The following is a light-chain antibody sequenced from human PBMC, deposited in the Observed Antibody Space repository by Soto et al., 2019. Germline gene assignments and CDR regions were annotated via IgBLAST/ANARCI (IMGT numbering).Light chain of an antibody. CDR2: EVN. Sequence: QSALTQPPSASGSPGQSVTISCTGTGSDIGGYNYVSWYQQHPGKAPKLMIYEVNNRPSGVPDRFSGSKSGNTASLTVSGLQADDEADYYCSSYAGTNNREVFGTGTKVTVL. V-gene: IGLV2-8*01. J-gene: IGLJ1*01. CDR1: GSDIGGYNY. CDR3: SSYAGTNNREV.